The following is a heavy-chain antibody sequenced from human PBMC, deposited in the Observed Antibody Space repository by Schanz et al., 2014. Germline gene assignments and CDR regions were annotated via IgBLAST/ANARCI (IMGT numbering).Heavy chain of an antibody. Sequence: DVQLLESGGGLVQPGESLRLSCAASGFTFTTYAMTWVRQAPGKGLEWVSNISPTGSSTDYADSVKGRFTISRDNTKNTLYLKMNRLKAEDTAVYYSAKEQESYGSGSYSYFDYWGQGTLXTVSS. J-gene: IGHJ4*02. V-gene: IGHV3-23*01. CDR1: GFTFTTYA. CDR2: ISPTGSST. D-gene: IGHD3-10*01. CDR3: AKEQESYGSGSYSYFDY.